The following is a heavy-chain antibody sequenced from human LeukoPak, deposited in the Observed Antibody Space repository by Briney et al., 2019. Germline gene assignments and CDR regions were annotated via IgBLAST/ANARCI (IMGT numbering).Heavy chain of an antibody. CDR1: GFSFSNSW. D-gene: IGHD5-18*01. V-gene: IGHV3-74*01. CDR2: INSDGTTT. CDR3: ARDHRGYDYATGLGY. J-gene: IGHJ4*02. Sequence: PGGSLRLSCAASGFSFSNSWMHWVRQAPGKGLVWVSRINSDGTTTYYADSVKGRFTISRDNAKNSLYLQMNSLGAEDTAVYYCARDHRGYDYATGLGYWGQGTLVTVSS.